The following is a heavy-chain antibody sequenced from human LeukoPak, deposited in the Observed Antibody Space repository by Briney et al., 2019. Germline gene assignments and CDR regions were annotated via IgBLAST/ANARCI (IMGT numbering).Heavy chain of an antibody. CDR1: RFIFSYHA. V-gene: IGHV3-30*01. D-gene: IGHD1-7*01. CDR3: ARGGLVTGTKYALEY. Sequence: PGGSLRLSCTASRFIFSYHAMHWVRQAPGKGLEWVAIISYDDTDENFADFVEGRFTISSDNSMNTLYLQMNSLRPEDTAVYFCARGGLVTGTKYALEYWGQGTLVTVSS. J-gene: IGHJ4*02. CDR2: ISYDDTDE.